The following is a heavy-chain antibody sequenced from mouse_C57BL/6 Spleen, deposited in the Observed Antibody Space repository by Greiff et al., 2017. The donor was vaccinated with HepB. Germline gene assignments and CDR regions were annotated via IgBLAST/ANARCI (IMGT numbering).Heavy chain of an antibody. D-gene: IGHD2-1*01. J-gene: IGHJ3*01. CDR1: GFTFSDYG. Sequence: EVKLQESGGGLVKPGGSLKLSCAASGFTFSDYGMHWVRQAPEKGLEWVAYISSGSSTIYYADTVKGRFTISRDNAKNTLFLQMTSLRSEDTAMYYCARDGNYAWFAYWGQGTLVTVSA. CDR3: ARDGNYAWFAY. V-gene: IGHV5-17*01. CDR2: ISSGSSTI.